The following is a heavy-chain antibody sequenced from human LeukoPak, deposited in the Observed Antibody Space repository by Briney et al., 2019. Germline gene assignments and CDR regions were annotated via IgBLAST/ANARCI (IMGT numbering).Heavy chain of an antibody. Sequence: SETLSLTCAVYGGSFSGYYWSWIRQPPGKGLEWIGEINHSGSTNYNPSLKSRVTISVDTSKNQFSLKLSSVTAADTAVYYCARGPRAHYYHDSSGYAHWGQGTLVTVSS. CDR3: ARGPRAHYYHDSSGYAH. CDR2: INHSGST. J-gene: IGHJ4*02. D-gene: IGHD3-22*01. V-gene: IGHV4-34*01. CDR1: GGSFSGYY.